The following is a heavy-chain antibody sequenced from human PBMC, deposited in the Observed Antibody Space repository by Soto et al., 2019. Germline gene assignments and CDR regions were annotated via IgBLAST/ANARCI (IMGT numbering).Heavy chain of an antibody. CDR3: ARGSGTAAYNWFDP. Sequence: SETLSLTCTVSGGSISSSSYYWGWIRQPPGKGLEWIGSIYYSGSTYCNPSLKSRVTISVDTSKNQFSLKLSSVTAADTAVYYCARGSGTAAYNWFDPWGQGTLVTVSS. V-gene: IGHV4-39*01. D-gene: IGHD6-13*01. CDR2: IYYSGST. CDR1: GGSISSSSYY. J-gene: IGHJ5*02.